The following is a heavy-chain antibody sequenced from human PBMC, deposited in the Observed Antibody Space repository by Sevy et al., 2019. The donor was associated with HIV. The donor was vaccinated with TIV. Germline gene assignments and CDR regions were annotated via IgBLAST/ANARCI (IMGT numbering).Heavy chain of an antibody. D-gene: IGHD3-22*01. J-gene: IGHJ3*02. CDR1: GFSVSDTY. Sequence: GGSLRLSCAASGFSVSDTYMSWVRQAPGKGLEWVSVIYSGDKTYHADSVKGRFTMSRDSSKNTIYLQLNCLRTVDTAVYYCARLNVYYYDDDGYYTTGNAFDIWGQGTMVTVSS. CDR3: ARLNVYYYDDDGYYTTGNAFDI. V-gene: IGHV3-53*01. CDR2: IYSGDKT.